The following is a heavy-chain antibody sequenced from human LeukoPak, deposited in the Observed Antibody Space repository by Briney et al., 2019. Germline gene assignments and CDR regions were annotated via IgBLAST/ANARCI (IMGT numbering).Heavy chain of an antibody. CDR2: IYYSGST. V-gene: IGHV4-59*08. CDR1: GDSISSYY. J-gene: IGHJ3*02. D-gene: IGHD2-15*01. Sequence: SETLSLTCTVPGDSISSYYWSWIRQPPGKGLEWIGYIYYSGSTSYNPSLKSRVTISVDTSKNQFSPKLSSVTAAGTAVYYCARLLVFCSGGSCYLDAFDIWGQGTMVTVSS. CDR3: ARLLVFCSGGSCYLDAFDI.